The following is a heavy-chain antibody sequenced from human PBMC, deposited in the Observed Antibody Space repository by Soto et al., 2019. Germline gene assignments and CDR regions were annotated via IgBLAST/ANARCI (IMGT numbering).Heavy chain of an antibody. Sequence: SETLSLTCTVSGGSISSSSYYWGWIRQPPGKGLEWIGSIYYSGSTYYNPSLKSRVTISVDTSKNQFSLKLSSVTAAATAMYYCASRLDTAMGYYYYYYGMDVWGQGTTVTVSS. V-gene: IGHV4-39*01. CDR2: IYYSGST. D-gene: IGHD5-18*01. J-gene: IGHJ6*02. CDR3: ASRLDTAMGYYYYYYGMDV. CDR1: GGSISSSSYY.